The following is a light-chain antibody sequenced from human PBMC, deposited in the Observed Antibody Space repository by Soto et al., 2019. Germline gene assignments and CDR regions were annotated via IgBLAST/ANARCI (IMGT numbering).Light chain of an antibody. CDR1: QSISNN. CDR2: AST. CDR3: QQSYSTPIT. J-gene: IGKJ5*01. Sequence: DIQMTQSPSSLSASVGDRVTITCRASQSISNNLNWYQQKPGKAPKLLIYASTSLQSGDSSRFSGNGSGTDFTLTINSLQPEDFATYYCQQSYSTPITFGQGTRLEIK. V-gene: IGKV1-39*01.